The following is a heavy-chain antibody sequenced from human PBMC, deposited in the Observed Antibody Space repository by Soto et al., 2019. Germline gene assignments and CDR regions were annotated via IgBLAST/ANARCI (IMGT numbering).Heavy chain of an antibody. Sequence: GGSLRLSCAASGFTFSSYAMSWVRQAPGKGLEWVSAISGSGGSTYYADSVKGRFTISRDNSKNTLYLQMNSLRAEDKAVYYCAKYYGYSRSPNWFDPCGQRTLVPVSA. D-gene: IGHD6-13*01. J-gene: IGHJ5*02. CDR3: AKYYGYSRSPNWFDP. CDR2: ISGSGGST. CDR1: GFTFSSYA. V-gene: IGHV3-23*01.